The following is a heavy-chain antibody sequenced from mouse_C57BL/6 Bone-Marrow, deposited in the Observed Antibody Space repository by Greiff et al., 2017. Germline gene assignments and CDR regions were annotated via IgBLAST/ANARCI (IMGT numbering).Heavy chain of an antibody. J-gene: IGHJ2*01. CDR1: GYTFTSYW. CDR3: ARGSKGY. Sequence: QVQLKQSGAELAKPGASVKLSCKASGYTFTSYWMHWVKQRPGQGLEWIGYINPSSGYTKYNQKFKDKATLTADKSSSTAYMELNSLTSEDSAVYYCARGSKGYWGQGTTLTVSS. CDR2: INPSSGYT. V-gene: IGHV1-7*01.